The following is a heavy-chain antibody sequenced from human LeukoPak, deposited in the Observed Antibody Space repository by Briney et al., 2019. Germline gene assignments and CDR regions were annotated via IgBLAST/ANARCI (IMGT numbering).Heavy chain of an antibody. CDR3: AKWGDFDVLTGYYVPDF. CDR2: ITGSGGNT. CDR1: GYTFSDYA. D-gene: IGHD3-9*01. Sequence: GGSLRLSCAASGYTFSDYAMSWVRQAPGKGLEWVSAITGSGGNTYYADSVKGRFTISRDNSKNTLYLQMNSLRDEDTAVYYCAKWGDFDVLTGYYVPDFWGQGALVTVSS. V-gene: IGHV3-23*01. J-gene: IGHJ4*02.